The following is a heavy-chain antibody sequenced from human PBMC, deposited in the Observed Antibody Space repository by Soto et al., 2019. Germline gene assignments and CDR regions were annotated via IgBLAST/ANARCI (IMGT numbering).Heavy chain of an antibody. D-gene: IGHD3-22*01. Sequence: ASVKVSCTASGYTFTSYAMHWVRQAPGQRLEWMGWINAGNGNTKYSQKFQGRVTITRDTSASTAYMELSSLRSEDTAVYYCARAYYYDSSGYYGYFQHWGQGTLVTVSS. CDR1: GYTFTSYA. J-gene: IGHJ1*01. CDR2: INAGNGNT. CDR3: ARAYYYDSSGYYGYFQH. V-gene: IGHV1-3*01.